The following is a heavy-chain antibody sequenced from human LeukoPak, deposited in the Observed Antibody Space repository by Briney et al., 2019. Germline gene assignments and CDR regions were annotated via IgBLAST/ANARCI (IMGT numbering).Heavy chain of an antibody. D-gene: IGHD2-15*01. CDR2: ISGSGGST. Sequence: GGSLRLSCAASGFTVSTNYMSWVRQAPGKGLEWVSAISGSGGSTYYADSVKGRFTISRDNSKNTLYLQMNSLRAEDTAVYYCAKSESAVAASPDFDYWGQGTLVTVSS. CDR3: AKSESAVAASPDFDY. V-gene: IGHV3-23*01. J-gene: IGHJ4*02. CDR1: GFTVSTNY.